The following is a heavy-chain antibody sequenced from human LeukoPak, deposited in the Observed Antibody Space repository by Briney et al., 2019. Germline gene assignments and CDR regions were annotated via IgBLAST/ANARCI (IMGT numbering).Heavy chain of an antibody. J-gene: IGHJ6*03. Sequence: SVKVSCKASGGTFSGFAISWVRQAPGQGLEWMGGIIPTFGTTKYAQKFQGRVTITADESTTTAYMELSSLRSEDTAVYYCATSLSIFGVTRYYFYMAVWGKGTTVTVYS. D-gene: IGHD3-3*01. CDR3: ATSLSIFGVTRYYFYMAV. CDR1: GGTFSGFA. CDR2: IIPTFGTT. V-gene: IGHV1-69*13.